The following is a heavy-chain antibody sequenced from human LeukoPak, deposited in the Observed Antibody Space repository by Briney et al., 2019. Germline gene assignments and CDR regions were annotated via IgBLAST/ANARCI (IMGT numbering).Heavy chain of an antibody. D-gene: IGHD2-2*02. J-gene: IGHJ5*02. Sequence: GASVKVSCKASGYTFTGYYMHWVRQAPGQGLEWMGWINPNSGGTNYAKKFQGRVTMTRDTSISTAYMELSRLRSDDTAVYYCARDHYCSSTSCYNIDPWGQGTLVTVSS. CDR2: INPNSGGT. CDR3: ARDHYCSSTSCYNIDP. V-gene: IGHV1-2*02. CDR1: GYTFTGYY.